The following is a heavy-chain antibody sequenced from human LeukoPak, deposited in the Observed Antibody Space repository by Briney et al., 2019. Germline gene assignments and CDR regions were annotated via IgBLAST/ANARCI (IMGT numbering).Heavy chain of an antibody. CDR1: GGSFSGYY. CDR3: ARSVGVARGYSDGFHLYYFDY. V-gene: IGHV4-34*01. J-gene: IGHJ4*02. CDR2: INHSGST. Sequence: PSETLSLTCAVYGGSFSGYYWSWIRQPPGKGLEWIGEINHSGSTNYNPSLKSRVTISVDTSKNQFSLKLSSVTAADTAVYYCARSVGVARGYSDGFHLYYFDYWGQGTLVTVSS. D-gene: IGHD5-18*01.